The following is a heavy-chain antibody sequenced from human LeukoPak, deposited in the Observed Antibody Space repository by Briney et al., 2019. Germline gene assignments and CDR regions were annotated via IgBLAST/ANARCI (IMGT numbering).Heavy chain of an antibody. J-gene: IGHJ4*02. CDR3: ARGLFDMHTIRPFPFDL. CDR2: IYHSGST. V-gene: IGHV4-34*01. CDR1: GGSFSGYY. Sequence: SETLSLTCAVYGGSFSGYYWRWIRQPPEMGLEGIVQIYHSGSTKYNGPLKSRVTISVDTSNNQFSLKMNSVTAADTAVYYCARGLFDMHTIRPFPFDLWGQGTLVSVCS. D-gene: IGHD5-24*01.